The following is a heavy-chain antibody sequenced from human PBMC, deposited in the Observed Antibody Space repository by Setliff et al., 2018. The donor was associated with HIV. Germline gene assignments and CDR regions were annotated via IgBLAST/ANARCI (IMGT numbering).Heavy chain of an antibody. V-gene: IGHV3-30*04. CDR3: ARVQQQLLQEDDYFDY. CDR2: RSYEGSKK. CDR1: GFIFSSYA. J-gene: IGHJ4*02. D-gene: IGHD6-13*01. Sequence: GGSLRLSCAASGFIFSSYAMHWVRQAPGKGLEWVAFRSYEGSKKYDADFVKGRFTISRDNFRNTLYLQMNSLRPEDTAVYYCARVQQQLLQEDDYFDYWGQGTLVTVSS.